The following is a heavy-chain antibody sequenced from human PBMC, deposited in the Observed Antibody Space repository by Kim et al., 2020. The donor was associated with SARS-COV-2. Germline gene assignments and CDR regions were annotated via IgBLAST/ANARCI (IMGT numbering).Heavy chain of an antibody. D-gene: IGHD5-12*01. Sequence: SETLSLTCTVSGGSISSGDYYWSWIRQPPGKGLEWIGYIYHSGSTNYNPSLESRLTLSVDTSNNKFSLKLNSVTAADTAVYFCAGRGYAFEFWGQGTLVTVSS. CDR2: IYHSGST. V-gene: IGHV4-30-4*01. CDR3: AGRGYAFEF. J-gene: IGHJ4*02. CDR1: GGSISSGDYY.